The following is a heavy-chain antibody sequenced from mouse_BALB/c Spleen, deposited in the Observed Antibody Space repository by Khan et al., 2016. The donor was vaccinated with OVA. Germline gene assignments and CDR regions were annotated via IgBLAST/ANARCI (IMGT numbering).Heavy chain of an antibody. CDR2: IHYSGST. J-gene: IGHJ4*01. CDR3: ARFCHYSGHAMDY. D-gene: IGHD2-12*01. V-gene: IGHV3-1*02. CDR1: GYSITSGYS. Sequence: EVQLQESGPDLVKPSQSLSLTCTVTGYSITSGYSWHWIRQFPGNKLEWMGYIHYSGSTNHNPSLKSRISTTRDTSKKQFFLHLNSVTTEDTATYYCARFCHYSGHAMDYWGQGSSVTVSS.